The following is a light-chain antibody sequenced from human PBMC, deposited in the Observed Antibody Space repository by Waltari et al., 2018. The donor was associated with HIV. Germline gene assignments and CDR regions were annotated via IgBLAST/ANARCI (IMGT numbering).Light chain of an antibody. J-gene: IGLJ2*01. CDR3: QTWDSSAGV. V-gene: IGLV3-1*01. CDR2: EDK. Sequence: SYELTQPPSVSVSPGQTVRITCPGDKLGEKLVCWYQQKTGQSPLLLIYEDKKRPSGIPERFSASNSGNTATLAITGTQAMDEADYFCQTWDSSAGVFGGGTKLTVL. CDR1: KLGEKL.